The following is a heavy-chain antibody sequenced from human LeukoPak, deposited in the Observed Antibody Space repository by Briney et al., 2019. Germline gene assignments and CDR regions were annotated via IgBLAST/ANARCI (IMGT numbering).Heavy chain of an antibody. Sequence: PGGSLRLSCAASGFTFSSSSINWVRXAPGKXLEWVSSISSSSTYISYANSVEGRFTISRDNAKNSLYLQMNSLRTEDTAVYYCARERVDYGDWSRYYHYGMDVWGQGTTVTVTS. V-gene: IGHV3-21*01. D-gene: IGHD4-17*01. CDR2: ISSSSTYI. J-gene: IGHJ6*02. CDR3: ARERVDYGDWSRYYHYGMDV. CDR1: GFTFSSSS.